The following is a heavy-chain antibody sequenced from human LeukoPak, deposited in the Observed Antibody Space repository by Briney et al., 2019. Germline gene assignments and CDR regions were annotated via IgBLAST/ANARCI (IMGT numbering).Heavy chain of an antibody. Sequence: PSETLSLTCTVSGGSISSYYWSWIRQPPGKGLEWIGYIYYSGSTNYNPSLKSRVTISVDTSKNQFSLKLSSVTAADTAVYYCARVRYYDFWSGPAPHLAPFDPWGQGTLVTVSS. CDR1: GGSISSYY. CDR2: IYYSGST. CDR3: ARVRYYDFWSGPAPHLAPFDP. D-gene: IGHD3-3*01. J-gene: IGHJ5*02. V-gene: IGHV4-59*01.